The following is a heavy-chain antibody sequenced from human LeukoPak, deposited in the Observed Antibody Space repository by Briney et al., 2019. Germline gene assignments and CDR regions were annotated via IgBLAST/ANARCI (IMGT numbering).Heavy chain of an antibody. J-gene: IGHJ5*02. CDR2: IIPIFGTA. CDR1: GGTFSSYA. D-gene: IGHD3-22*01. Sequence: SVKVSCKASGGTFSSYAISWVRQAPGQGLEWMGRIIPIFGTANYAQKFQGRVTITTDESTSTAYMELSSLRPEDTAVYYCARDLYSSGYNWFDPWGQGTLVTVSS. CDR3: ARDLYSSGYNWFDP. V-gene: IGHV1-69*05.